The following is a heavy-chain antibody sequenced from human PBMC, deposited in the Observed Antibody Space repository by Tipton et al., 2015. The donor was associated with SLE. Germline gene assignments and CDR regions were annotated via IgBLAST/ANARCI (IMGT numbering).Heavy chain of an antibody. CDR1: GGSISDHY. V-gene: IGHV4-59*11. J-gene: IGHJ3*01. D-gene: IGHD5-24*01. CDR2: IYFNGRT. CDR3: ARDSDGRRAFDL. Sequence: TLSLTCTVSGGSISDHYWFWIRQPPGKGLEWIGYIYFNGRTNYNPSLRSRVTISVDTSNNQFSLRLTSVTAADTALYYCARDSDGRRAFDLWGQGTLVTVSS.